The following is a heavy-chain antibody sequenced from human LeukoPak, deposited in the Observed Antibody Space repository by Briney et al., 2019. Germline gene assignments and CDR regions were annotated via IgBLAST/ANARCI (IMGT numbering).Heavy chain of an antibody. CDR3: AKPWFGGLFSFDY. CDR2: ISGSGGST. Sequence: GGSLRLSCAASGFTFSSYAMSWVRQAPGKGLEWVSAISGSGGSTYYADSVKGRFTISRDNSKNTLYLQMNSLRAEDTAVYSCAKPWFGGLFSFDYWGQGALVTVSS. CDR1: GFTFSSYA. D-gene: IGHD3-10*01. J-gene: IGHJ4*02. V-gene: IGHV3-23*01.